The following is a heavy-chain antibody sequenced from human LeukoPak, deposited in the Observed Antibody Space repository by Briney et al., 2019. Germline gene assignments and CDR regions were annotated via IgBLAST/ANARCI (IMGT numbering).Heavy chain of an antibody. CDR1: GFTFSSYA. D-gene: IGHD6-19*01. CDR2: ISGSGGST. J-gene: IGHJ4*02. CDR3: ARSEQWLTEFDY. V-gene: IGHV3-23*01. Sequence: GGSLRLSCAASGFTFSSYAMSWVRQAPGKGLEWVSAISGSGGSTYYADSVKGRFTISRDNSKNTLYLQMNSLRAEDTAVYYCARSEQWLTEFDYWGQGTLVTVSS.